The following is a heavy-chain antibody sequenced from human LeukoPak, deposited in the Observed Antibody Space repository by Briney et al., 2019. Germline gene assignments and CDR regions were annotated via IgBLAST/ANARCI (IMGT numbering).Heavy chain of an antibody. CDR3: AKDWGSGWSVNVAYPQIDY. CDR2: ISYDGSNK. Sequence: GRSLRLSCAASGFTFSSYGMHGVRQAPGKGLEWVAVISYDGSNKYYADCVKGGFTIPRDNSKNTLYVQVNSLRAEHTAVYYCAKDWGSGWSVNVAYPQIDYWGQGTLVTVSS. V-gene: IGHV3-30*18. D-gene: IGHD6-19*01. J-gene: IGHJ4*02. CDR1: GFTFSSYG.